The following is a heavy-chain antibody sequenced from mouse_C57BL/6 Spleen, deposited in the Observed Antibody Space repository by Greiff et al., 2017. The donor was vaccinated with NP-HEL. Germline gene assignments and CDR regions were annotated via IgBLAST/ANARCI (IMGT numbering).Heavy chain of an antibody. Sequence: MQLQQPGAELVRPGSSVKLSCKASGYTFTSYWMDWVKQRPGQGLEWIGNIYPSDSETHYNQKFKDKATLTVDKSSSTAYMQLSSLTSEDSAVYYCARQGTTVVAPYYFDYWGQGTTLTVSS. CDR1: GYTFTSYW. J-gene: IGHJ2*01. CDR3: ARQGTTVVAPYYFDY. CDR2: IYPSDSET. V-gene: IGHV1-61*01. D-gene: IGHD1-1*01.